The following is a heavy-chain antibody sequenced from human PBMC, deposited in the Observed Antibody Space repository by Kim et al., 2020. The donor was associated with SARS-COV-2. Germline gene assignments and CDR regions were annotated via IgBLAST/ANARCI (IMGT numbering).Heavy chain of an antibody. CDR3: ASSIAVTGTRHFDF. CDR1: GFTFNTYW. Sequence: GGSLRLSCAASGFTFNTYWMTWVRQAPGKGLEWVANIKQDGSDKYYVDSVRGRFTISRDNAKNSLYLQMNSLRVEDTAVYYCASSIAVTGTRHFDFWGRGTLVTVSS. D-gene: IGHD6-19*01. CDR2: IKQDGSDK. V-gene: IGHV3-7*03. J-gene: IGHJ4*02.